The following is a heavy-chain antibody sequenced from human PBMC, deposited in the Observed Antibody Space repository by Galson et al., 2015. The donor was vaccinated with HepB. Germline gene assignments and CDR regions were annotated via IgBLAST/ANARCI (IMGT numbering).Heavy chain of an antibody. CDR3: ARVLLHTPYYYYYMDV. J-gene: IGHJ6*03. CDR2: IYPGDSDT. Sequence: QSGAEVKKPGESLKISCKGSGYSFTSYWIGWVRQMPGKGLEWMGIIYPGDSDTRYSPSFQGQVTISADKSISTAYLQWSSLKASDTAMYYCARVLLHTPYYYYYMDVWGKGTTVTVSS. V-gene: IGHV5-51*01. CDR1: GYSFTSYW. D-gene: IGHD2-15*01.